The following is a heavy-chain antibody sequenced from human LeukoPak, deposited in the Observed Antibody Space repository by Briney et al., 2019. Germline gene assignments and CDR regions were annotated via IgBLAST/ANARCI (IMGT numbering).Heavy chain of an antibody. CDR2: IYTSGST. V-gene: IGHV4-4*09. CDR1: GGSISSYC. Sequence: SETLFLTCTVSGGSISSYCWSWARQPPGKGLEWIGYIYTSGSTDCNPSLKSRVTMSVDTSKSQLSMELRFLTAADTAVYYCATSYDAKTAPYDLWGQGTLVTVSS. J-gene: IGHJ5*02. D-gene: IGHD3-3*01. CDR3: ATSYDAKTAPYDL.